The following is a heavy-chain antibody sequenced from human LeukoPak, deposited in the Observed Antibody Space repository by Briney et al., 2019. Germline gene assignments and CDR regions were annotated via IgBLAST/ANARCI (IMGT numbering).Heavy chain of an antibody. Sequence: PGGSLRLSCAASGFTFSDYYMSWIRQAPGKGLEWVSYISSSGSTIYYADSVKGRFTISRDNAKNSLNLQVNSLRAEDTAVYYCARDRDWSVLYDASDIWGQGTMVTVSS. J-gene: IGHJ3*02. CDR2: ISSSGSTI. CDR3: ARDRDWSVLYDASDI. D-gene: IGHD3/OR15-3a*01. CDR1: GFTFSDYY. V-gene: IGHV3-11*04.